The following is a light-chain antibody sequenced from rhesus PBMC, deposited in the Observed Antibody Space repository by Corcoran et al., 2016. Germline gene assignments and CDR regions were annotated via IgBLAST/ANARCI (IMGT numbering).Light chain of an antibody. Sequence: DIQMTQSPSSLSASVGDRVTITCRASQGISSWLAWYHQKPGKAPKLLIYKASILQSGVPSRFSGSGSGTDFTLTINSLQTEDFATYYCQQYNSAPYSFGQGTKVEIK. CDR2: KAS. V-gene: IGKV1-21*01. CDR3: QQYNSAPYS. J-gene: IGKJ2*01. CDR1: QGISSW.